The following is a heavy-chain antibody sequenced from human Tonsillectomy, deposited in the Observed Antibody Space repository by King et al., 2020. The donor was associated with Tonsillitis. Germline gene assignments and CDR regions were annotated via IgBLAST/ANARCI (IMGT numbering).Heavy chain of an antibody. V-gene: IGHV3-30-3*01. CDR1: GFTVINYA. D-gene: IGHD4-17*01. J-gene: IGHJ6*02. CDR3: ARRDGALDYYYYGLDV. Sequence: VQLVESGGGVVQPGRSLRLSCAVSGFTVINYAMHWVRQAPGKGLEWVADTSFDGSNIYYAESVKVRFTITRDNSQNTLYLQMNSLRTEDTAVYYCARRDGALDYYYYGLDVWGQGTTVTVSS. CDR2: TSFDGSNI.